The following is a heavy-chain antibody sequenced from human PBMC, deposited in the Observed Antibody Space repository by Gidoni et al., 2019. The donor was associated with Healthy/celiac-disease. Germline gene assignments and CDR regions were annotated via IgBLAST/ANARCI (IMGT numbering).Heavy chain of an antibody. D-gene: IGHD5-18*01. CDR2: ISYDVSNK. Sequence: QVQLVESGGGVVQPGRSLRLSCSASGFTFRSYAMHWVRQAPGKGLEWVTVISYDVSNKYYADSVKGRFTISRDNSKNTLYLQMNSLRAEDTAVYYCARNTPGYSYVFPIDYCGQGTLVTVSS. CDR1: GFTFRSYA. CDR3: ARNTPGYSYVFPIDY. J-gene: IGHJ4*02. V-gene: IGHV3-30*01.